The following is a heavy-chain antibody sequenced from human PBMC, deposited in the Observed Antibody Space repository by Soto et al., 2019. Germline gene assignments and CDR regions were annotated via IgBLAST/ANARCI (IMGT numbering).Heavy chain of an antibody. Sequence: SEMMSPSPGVSDGYSRSGGYSWNWTRQPPGKGLEWIGYISYSGSTNYNPSLKSRVTISLDTSNKQFSLKLSSVTAADTAVYYCAQGTDGDCSVYGGQGTLVYVSS. J-gene: IGHJ4*02. CDR2: ISYSGST. V-gene: IGHV4-61*08. CDR3: AQGTDGDCSVY. CDR1: DGYSRSGGYS. D-gene: IGHD2-21*02.